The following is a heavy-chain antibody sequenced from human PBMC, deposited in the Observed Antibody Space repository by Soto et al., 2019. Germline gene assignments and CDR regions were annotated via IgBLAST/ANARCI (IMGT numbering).Heavy chain of an antibody. Sequence: QLQLQESGPGLVKPSETLSLTCTVSGGSISSSSYYWGWIRQPPGKGLEWIGRMDYSGSTYYNPSLKSRVTISVDTSKNQVSLKLSSVTATDTAVYYCARQSSSWYVGWYFDLWGRGTLVTVSS. J-gene: IGHJ2*01. CDR3: ARQSSSWYVGWYFDL. CDR1: GGSISSSSYY. CDR2: MDYSGST. D-gene: IGHD6-13*01. V-gene: IGHV4-39*01.